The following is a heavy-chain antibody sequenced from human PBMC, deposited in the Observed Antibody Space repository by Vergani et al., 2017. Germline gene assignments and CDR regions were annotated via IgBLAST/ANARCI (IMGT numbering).Heavy chain of an antibody. J-gene: IGHJ6*03. V-gene: IGHV1-69*01. Sequence: QVQLVQSGAEVKKPGSSVKVSCKASGGTFSSYAISWVRQAPGQGLEWMGGIIPIFGTATYAQKFQCRVTITADESTSTAYMELSSLRSDDTAVYYCARGVYYDFWSGYYTGYYYYYMDVWGKGTTVTVSS. CDR2: IIPIFGTA. CDR3: ARGVYYDFWSGYYTGYYYYYMDV. CDR1: GGTFSSYA. D-gene: IGHD3-3*01.